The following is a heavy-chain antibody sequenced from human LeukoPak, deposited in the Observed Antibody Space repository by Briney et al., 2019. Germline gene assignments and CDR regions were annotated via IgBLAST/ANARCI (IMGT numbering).Heavy chain of an antibody. CDR1: GGSFSSYY. CDR2: IYYSGST. CDR3: ARGSSYGSGSYWTSYYYYMDV. V-gene: IGHV4-59*01. J-gene: IGHJ6*03. D-gene: IGHD3-10*01. Sequence: SETLSLTCAVYGGSFSSYYWSWIRQPPGKGLEWIGYIYYSGSTNYNPSLKSRVTISVDTSKNQFSLKLSSVTAADTAVYYCARGSSYGSGSYWTSYYYYMDVWGKGTTVTISS.